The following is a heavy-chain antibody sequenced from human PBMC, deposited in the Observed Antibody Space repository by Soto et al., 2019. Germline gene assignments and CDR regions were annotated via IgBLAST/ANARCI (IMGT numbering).Heavy chain of an antibody. J-gene: IGHJ6*02. CDR2: ISYDGSDK. CDR3: ARDTGPNGYNYYYFGMDV. CDR1: GFTFSNYA. V-gene: IGHV3-30-3*01. D-gene: IGHD5-18*01. Sequence: QPGGSLRLSCAASGFTFSNYAMHWVRQAPGKGLEWVAVISYDGSDKYNANSVKGRFTIPRDNSKNTLYLQMNSLRAEDTAVYYCARDTGPNGYNYYYFGMDVWGQGTTVTVSS.